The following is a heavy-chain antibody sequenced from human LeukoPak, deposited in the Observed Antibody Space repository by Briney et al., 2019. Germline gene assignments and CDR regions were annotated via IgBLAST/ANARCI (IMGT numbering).Heavy chain of an antibody. CDR3: ARMGDVDNWFDP. CDR1: GGSISSGPYF. CDR2: IWPSGST. Sequence: SETLSLTCSVSGGSISSGPYFWSWIRQSPGQGLEWIGYIWPSGSTNYNPSLKSRVTISVDTSKNQFSLKLSSVTAADTAVYYCARMGDVDNWFDPWGQGTLVTVSS. J-gene: IGHJ5*02. D-gene: IGHD3-16*01. V-gene: IGHV4-61*01.